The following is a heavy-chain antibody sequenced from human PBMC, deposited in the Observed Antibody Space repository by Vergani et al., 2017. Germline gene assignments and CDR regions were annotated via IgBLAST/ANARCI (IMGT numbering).Heavy chain of an antibody. J-gene: IGHJ4*02. CDR1: GFTVSSNY. CDR3: AKLLVGATTAFDY. D-gene: IGHD1-26*01. V-gene: IGHV3-53*01. CDR2: IYSGGST. Sequence: EVQLVESGGGLVKPGGSLRLSCAASGFTVSSNYMSWVRQAPGKGLEWVSVIYSGGSTYYADSVKGRFTISRDNSKNTLYLQMNSLRAEDTAVYYCAKLLVGATTAFDYWGQGTLVTVSS.